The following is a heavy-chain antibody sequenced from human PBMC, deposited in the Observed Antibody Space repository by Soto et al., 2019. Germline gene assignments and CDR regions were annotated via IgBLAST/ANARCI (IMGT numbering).Heavy chain of an antibody. J-gene: IGHJ4*02. CDR3: ARDAVSGFVDY. CDR1: GGSISSYF. D-gene: IGHD3-3*01. V-gene: IGHV4-59*08. Sequence: PSETLSLTCTVSGGSISSYFCGWIRQPPGKGLEWIGSIFDRGSSNYHPSLQSRVTISVDTSKNQFSLQLSTVTAADTAVYYCARDAVSGFVDYWGQGTLVTVSS. CDR2: IFDRGSS.